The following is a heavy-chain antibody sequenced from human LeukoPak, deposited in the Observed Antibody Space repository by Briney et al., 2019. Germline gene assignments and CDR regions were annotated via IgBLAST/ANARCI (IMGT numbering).Heavy chain of an antibody. Sequence: SETLSLTCTVSGGSISNYYWSWIRQPPGKGLEWIGYIYYSGTTNYNPSLKSRVTMSVDTSKNQFSLKLSSVTAADTAVYYCARDAIAVADSYYFDYRGQGTLVTVSS. J-gene: IGHJ4*02. V-gene: IGHV4-59*12. D-gene: IGHD6-19*01. CDR1: GGSISNYY. CDR3: ARDAIAVADSYYFDY. CDR2: IYYSGTT.